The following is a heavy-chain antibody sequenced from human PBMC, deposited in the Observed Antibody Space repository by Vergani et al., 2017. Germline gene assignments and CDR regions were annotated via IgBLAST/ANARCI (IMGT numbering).Heavy chain of an antibody. D-gene: IGHD4-11*01. CDR1: GGSISSGSYY. V-gene: IGHV4-61*02. CDR2: IYTSWGT. Sequence: QVQLQESGPGLVKPSQTLSLTCTVSGGSISSGSYYWSWIRQPAGKGLEWIGRIYTSWGTNYNPSLKSRVTISVDTSKNQFSLMLSSVTAADTAVYYCARDGAVTTGYYYGMDVWGQGTTVTVSS. J-gene: IGHJ6*02. CDR3: ARDGAVTTGYYYGMDV.